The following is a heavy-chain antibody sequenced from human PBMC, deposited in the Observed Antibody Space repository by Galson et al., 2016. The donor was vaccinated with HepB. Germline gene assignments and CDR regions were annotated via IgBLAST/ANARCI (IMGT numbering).Heavy chain of an antibody. CDR2: TSGYSGST. Sequence: SVKVSCKASGYSFSSYGISRVRQAPGQGLEWMGWTSGYSGSTDYAQKIRGRVTMSRDTSTSTAYMELRSLRSDDTAVYYCARGRGADFWSGYHDCWGQGTQVTVSS. CDR1: GYSFSSYG. V-gene: IGHV1-18*04. J-gene: IGHJ4*02. CDR3: ARGRGADFWSGYHDC. D-gene: IGHD3-3*01.